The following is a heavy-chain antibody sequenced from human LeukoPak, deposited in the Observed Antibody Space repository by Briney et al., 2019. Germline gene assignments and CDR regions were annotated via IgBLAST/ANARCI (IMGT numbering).Heavy chain of an antibody. CDR1: GYTFSSYG. Sequence: GASVKVSCKASGYTFSSYGLNWVRQAPGQGLEWMGWISAYYNNTNYAQKFQGGVTMTTDTSTTTAYMELKSLRSDDTAVYYCARASRGVDHYDSSGCGAFDIWGQGTMVTVSS. D-gene: IGHD3-22*01. CDR3: ARASRGVDHYDSSGCGAFDI. J-gene: IGHJ3*02. V-gene: IGHV1-18*01. CDR2: ISAYYNNT.